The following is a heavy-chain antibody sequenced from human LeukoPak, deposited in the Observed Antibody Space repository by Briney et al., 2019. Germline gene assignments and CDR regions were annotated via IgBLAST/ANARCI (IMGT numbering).Heavy chain of an antibody. V-gene: IGHV4-39*01. CDR3: ARSRYYGSGRHPDY. CDR1: GGSISSSSYY. J-gene: IGHJ4*02. CDR2: IYYSGST. D-gene: IGHD3-10*01. Sequence: PSETLSLTCTVSGGSISSSSYYWGWIRQPPGKGLEWIGSIYYSGSTYYNPSLKSRVTISVDTSKTQFSLKLSSVTAADTAVYYCARSRYYGSGRHPDYWGQGTLVTVSS.